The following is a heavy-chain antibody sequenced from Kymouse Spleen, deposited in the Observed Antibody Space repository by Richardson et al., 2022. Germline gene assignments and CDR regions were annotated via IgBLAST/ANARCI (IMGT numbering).Heavy chain of an antibody. CDR2: INSDGSST. V-gene: IGHV3-74*01. CDR1: GFTFSSYW. Sequence: EVQLVESGGGLVQPGGSLRLSCAASGFTFSSYWMHWVRQAPGKGLVWVSRINSDGSSTSYADSVKGRFTISRDNAKNTLYLQMNSLRAEDTAVYYCARGYYDSSGYYFFFDYWGQGTLVTVSS. CDR3: ARGYYDSSGYYFFFDY. J-gene: IGHJ4*02. D-gene: IGHD3-22*01.